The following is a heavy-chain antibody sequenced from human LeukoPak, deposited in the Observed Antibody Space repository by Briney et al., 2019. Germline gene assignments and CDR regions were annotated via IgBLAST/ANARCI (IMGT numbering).Heavy chain of an antibody. CDR3: ARRGSGSFDY. D-gene: IGHD1-26*01. CDR1: GGSISSFY. Sequence: SETLSLTCSVSGGSISSFYWSWIRQPPGKGLEWIGSIYYSGSSKYNPSLKSRVTISVDKSKNQFSLKLSSVTAADTAVYYCARRGSGSFDYWGQGTLVTVSS. J-gene: IGHJ4*02. V-gene: IGHV4-59*12. CDR2: IYYSGSS.